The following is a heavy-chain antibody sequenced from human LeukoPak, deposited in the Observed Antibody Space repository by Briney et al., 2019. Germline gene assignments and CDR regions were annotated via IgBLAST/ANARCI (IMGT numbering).Heavy chain of an antibody. CDR2: ATIDERSV. CDR1: GFTFRNYG. CDR3: ARAYRGY. V-gene: IGHV3-30*03. J-gene: IGHJ4*02. Sequence: GGSLRLSCAASGFTFRNYGMHWIRQAPGKGLEWVGVATIDERSVFCADSVKGRFTISRDNAKNSLYLQMNSLRAEDTAVYYCARAYRGYWGQGTLVTVSS.